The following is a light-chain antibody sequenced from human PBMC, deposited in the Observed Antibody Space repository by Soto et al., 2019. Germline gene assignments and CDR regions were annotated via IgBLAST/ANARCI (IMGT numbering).Light chain of an antibody. CDR1: SSNIGAGYD. V-gene: IGLV1-40*01. CDR3: QSYDSTLSARYV. Sequence: QSVLPQPPSVSGAPGQRVTISCSGSSSNIGAGYDVHWYQQRPGTAPKLLIFGNINRPSGVPARFSGSKSGTSASLAITGLQAEDEGDYYCQSYDSTLSARYVFGTGTKVTVL. J-gene: IGLJ1*01. CDR2: GNI.